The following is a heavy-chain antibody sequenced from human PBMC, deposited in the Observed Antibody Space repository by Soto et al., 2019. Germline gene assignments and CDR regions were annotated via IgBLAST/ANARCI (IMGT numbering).Heavy chain of an antibody. Sequence: GESLKIACNGSGDSFAGYWITWVRQKPGKGLEWMGRIDPSDSQTYYSPSFRGHVTISVTKSITTVFLQWSSLRASDTAMYYCARQIYDSDTGPNFQYYFDSWGQGTPVTVS. CDR3: ARQIYDSDTGPNFQYYFDS. D-gene: IGHD3-22*01. CDR2: IDPSDSQT. CDR1: GDSFAGYW. J-gene: IGHJ4*02. V-gene: IGHV5-10-1*01.